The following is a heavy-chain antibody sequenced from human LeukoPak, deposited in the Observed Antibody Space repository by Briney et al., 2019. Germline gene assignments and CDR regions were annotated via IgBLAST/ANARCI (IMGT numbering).Heavy chain of an antibody. J-gene: IGHJ2*01. CDR3: ARGNIVVVTAEEYWYFDL. V-gene: IGHV4-59*12. D-gene: IGHD2-21*02. CDR2: IYYSGST. Sequence: SETLSLTCTVSGGSISSYYWSWIRQPPGKGLEWIGYIYYSGSTNYNPSLKSRVTISVDTSKNQFSLKLSSVTAADTAVYYCARGNIVVVTAEEYWYFDLWGRGTLVTVSS. CDR1: GGSISSYY.